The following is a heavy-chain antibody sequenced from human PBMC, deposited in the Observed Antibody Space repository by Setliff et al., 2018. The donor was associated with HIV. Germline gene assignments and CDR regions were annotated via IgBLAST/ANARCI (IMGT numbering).Heavy chain of an antibody. CDR3: ARDLLLWFGDLGWFDP. D-gene: IGHD3-10*01. J-gene: IGHJ5*02. CDR2: IKQDGSEK. CDR1: GFTFSSYW. V-gene: IGHV3-7*01. Sequence: PGGSLRLSCAASGFTFSSYWMSWVRQAPGKGLVWVANIKQDGSEKYYVDSVKGRFTISRDNAKNSLYLQMNSLRAEDTAVYYCARDLLLWFGDLGWFDPWGQGTLVTVSS.